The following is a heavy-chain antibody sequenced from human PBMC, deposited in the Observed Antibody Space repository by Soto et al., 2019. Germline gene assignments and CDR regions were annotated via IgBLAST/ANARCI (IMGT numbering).Heavy chain of an antibody. D-gene: IGHD3-3*01. CDR2: ISSSSSYI. V-gene: IGHV3-21*01. J-gene: IGHJ4*02. Sequence: GESLKISCAASGFTFSSYSMNWVRQAPGKGLEWVSSISSSSSYIYYADSVKGRFTISRDNAKNSLYLQMNSLRAEDTAVYYCARDLYDFWSGYPFDYWGQGTLVTVSS. CDR3: ARDLYDFWSGYPFDY. CDR1: GFTFSSYS.